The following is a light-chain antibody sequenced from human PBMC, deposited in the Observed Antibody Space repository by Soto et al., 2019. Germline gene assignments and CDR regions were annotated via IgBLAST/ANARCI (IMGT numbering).Light chain of an antibody. V-gene: IGKV3-20*01. CDR1: EGLTNSY. CDR2: GAS. CDR3: HPDGSSPPT. Sequence: EIVLTQSPCTLSLSPGEVATLSCRASEGLTNSYLAWYQQKPVQAPSLLIYGASSSATGIPDRFSVSGSGTEFTLTVDRLEPEDVAEYYCHPDGSSPPTFGRGTQVEIK. J-gene: IGKJ1*01.